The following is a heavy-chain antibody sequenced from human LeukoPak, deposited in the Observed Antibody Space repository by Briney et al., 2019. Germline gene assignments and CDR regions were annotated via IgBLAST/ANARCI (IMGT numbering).Heavy chain of an antibody. CDR1: GFTFTTYG. J-gene: IGHJ6*04. V-gene: IGHV3-23*01. CDR3: AELGITMIGGV. D-gene: IGHD3-10*02. CDR2: ITGSGGST. Sequence: GGSLRLSCAASGFTFTTYGMSWVRQAPGKGLEWVSAITGSGGSTYYADSVKGRFTISRDNSKNTLYLQMNSLRAEDTAVYYCAELGITMIGGVWGKGTTVTISS.